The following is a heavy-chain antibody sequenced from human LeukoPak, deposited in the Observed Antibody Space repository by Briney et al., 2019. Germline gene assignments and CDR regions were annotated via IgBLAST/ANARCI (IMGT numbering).Heavy chain of an antibody. CDR3: ARGGSSWYGNWFDP. D-gene: IGHD6-13*01. CDR2: ISSSSSTI. V-gene: IGHV3-48*01. J-gene: IGHJ5*02. CDR1: GFTFSSYS. Sequence: GGSLRLSCAASGFTFSSYSMNWVRQAPGKGLEWVSYISSSSSTIYYADSVKGRFTISRDNAKNSLYLQMNSLRAEDTAVYYCARGGSSWYGNWFDPWGQGTLVTVSS.